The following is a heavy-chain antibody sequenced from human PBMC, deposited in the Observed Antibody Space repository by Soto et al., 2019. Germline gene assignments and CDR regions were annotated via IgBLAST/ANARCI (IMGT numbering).Heavy chain of an antibody. J-gene: IGHJ4*02. Sequence: ASVKVSCKASGVTFNRQDMRWVRQAPGQGLEWMGGIIPMFGTPHYAEKFQDRVAITADESTGTAYLELSSLTAADTAMYYCARGSSRWDYWGQGTLVTVSS. CDR2: IIPMFGTP. D-gene: IGHD6-13*01. CDR1: GVTFNRQD. V-gene: IGHV1-69*13. CDR3: ARGSSRWDY.